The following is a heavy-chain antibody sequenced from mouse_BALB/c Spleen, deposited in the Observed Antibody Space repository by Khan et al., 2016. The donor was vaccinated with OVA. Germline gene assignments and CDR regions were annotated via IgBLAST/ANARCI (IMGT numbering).Heavy chain of an antibody. CDR3: ARCFEGYSSLYAMDY. CDR2: IWSDGSN. D-gene: IGHD2-3*01. V-gene: IGHV2-6*02. J-gene: IGHJ4*01. Sequence: QVQLKQSGPGLVAPSQSLSITCTVSGFSLTNYGVHWVRQPPGKGLEWLVVIWSDGSNNYNSVLKSRLSISKENSKSQVFLKLNSFQTDDTAMYYGARCFEGYSSLYAMDYWGQGTSVTVSS. CDR1: GFSLTNYG.